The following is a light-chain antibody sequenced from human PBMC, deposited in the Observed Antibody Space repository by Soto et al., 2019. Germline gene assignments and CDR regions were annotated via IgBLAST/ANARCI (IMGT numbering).Light chain of an antibody. J-gene: IGKJ2*01. CDR3: QQLNSHPPT. CDR2: AAS. V-gene: IGKV1-9*01. Sequence: DIPLTQSPSFLSASMGDRVTITCRASQGISSFLAWYRQKPGEAPKLLISAASTLQSGVPSRFSGSGSGTEFTLTISSLQPEDFATYFCQQLNSHPPTFGQGTKLEIK. CDR1: QGISSF.